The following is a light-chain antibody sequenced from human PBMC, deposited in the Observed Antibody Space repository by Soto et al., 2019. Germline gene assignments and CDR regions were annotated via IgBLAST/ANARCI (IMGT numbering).Light chain of an antibody. V-gene: IGLV2-23*01. CDR2: DDI. J-gene: IGLJ3*02. Sequence: QSALTQPASVSGSPGQSITISCTGTRSDVGGHNLVSWYQRHPGKAPTLMIYDDIKRPSGVSPRFSGSKSGNTASLTISGLQADDEADYFCCSYAGSISWVFGGGTKVTVL. CDR1: RSDVGGHNL. CDR3: CSYAGSISWV.